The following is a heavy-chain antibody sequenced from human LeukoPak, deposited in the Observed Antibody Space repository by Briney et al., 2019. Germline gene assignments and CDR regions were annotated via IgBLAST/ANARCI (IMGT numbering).Heavy chain of an antibody. Sequence: GGSLRLSCAASGFTFSSYSMNWVRQAPGKGLEWVSSISSSSSYIYYADSVKGRFTIYRDNSNNTLYLQMNSLRTEDTAVYYCARSRSEGRYDYWGQGTLVTVSS. CDR3: ARSRSEGRYDY. V-gene: IGHV3-21*01. J-gene: IGHJ4*02. CDR1: GFTFSSYS. D-gene: IGHD3-16*02. CDR2: ISSSSSYI.